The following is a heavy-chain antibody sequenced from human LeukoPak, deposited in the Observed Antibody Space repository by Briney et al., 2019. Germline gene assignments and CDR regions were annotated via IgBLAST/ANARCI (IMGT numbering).Heavy chain of an antibody. D-gene: IGHD1-1*01. J-gene: IGHJ3*02. V-gene: IGHV1-18*01. CDR1: GYTFTSYG. Sequence: ASVKVSCKASGYTFTSYGISWVRQAPGQGLEWMGWISAYNGNTNYAQKLQGRVTMTTDTSTSTAYMELSSLRSEDTAVYYCATLSSTGTTRNAFDIWGQGTMVTVSS. CDR3: ATLSSTGTTRNAFDI. CDR2: ISAYNGNT.